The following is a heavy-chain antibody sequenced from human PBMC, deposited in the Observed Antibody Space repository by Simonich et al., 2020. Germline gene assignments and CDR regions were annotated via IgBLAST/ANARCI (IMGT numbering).Heavy chain of an antibody. CDR2: IYYSGST. V-gene: IGHV4-39*01. CDR3: ARHAGFAFDI. D-gene: IGHD6-13*01. CDR1: GGSISSSSYY. J-gene: IGHJ3*02. Sequence: QLQLQESGPGLVKPSETLSLTCTVSGGSISSSSYYWGWIRQPPGKGLEWIGRIYYSGSTYYNPSLKSRVTRSVDTSKNQFSLKLSSVSAADTAVYYCARHAGFAFDIWGQGTMVTVSS.